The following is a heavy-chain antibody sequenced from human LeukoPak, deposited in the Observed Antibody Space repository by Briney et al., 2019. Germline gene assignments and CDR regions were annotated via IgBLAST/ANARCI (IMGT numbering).Heavy chain of an antibody. V-gene: IGHV3-33*01. J-gene: IGHJ4*02. CDR1: GFTFSSYG. CDR3: ARVSLEYPNPSIDY. D-gene: IGHD2/OR15-2a*01. Sequence: GGSLRLSCAASGFTFSSYGMHWVRQAPGKGLEWVAVIWYDGSNKYYADSVRGRFTISRDNSKNTLCLQMNSLRAEDTAVYYCARVSLEYPNPSIDYWGQGTLVTVSS. CDR2: IWYDGSNK.